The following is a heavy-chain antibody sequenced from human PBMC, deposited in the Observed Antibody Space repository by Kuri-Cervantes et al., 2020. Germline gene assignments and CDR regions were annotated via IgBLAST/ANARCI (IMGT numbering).Heavy chain of an antibody. CDR2: ISGSGGST. CDR1: GFTFSSYA. Sequence: GESLKISCAASGFTFSSYAMSWVRQAPGKGLEWVSAISGSGGSTYYADSVKGRFTISRDNSKSTLYLQMNSLRAEDTAVYYCASILTGTKRFDYWGQGTRGTVSS. CDR3: ASILTGTKRFDY. J-gene: IGHJ4*02. V-gene: IGHV3-23*01. D-gene: IGHD1-7*01.